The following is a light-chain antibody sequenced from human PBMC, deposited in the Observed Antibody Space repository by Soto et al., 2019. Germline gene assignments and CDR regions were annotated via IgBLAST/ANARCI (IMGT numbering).Light chain of an antibody. V-gene: IGKV3D-20*02. CDR1: QSVSSKY. Sequence: EIVLTQSPGTLSLSPGERATLSCRASQSVSSKYLAWYQQKPGQAPRVLIYGTSIRASGVPERFSGGGSGTDFTLTITRLEPEDFAVYYCQQRDNWPPITFGQGTRLEIK. CDR2: GTS. CDR3: QQRDNWPPIT. J-gene: IGKJ5*01.